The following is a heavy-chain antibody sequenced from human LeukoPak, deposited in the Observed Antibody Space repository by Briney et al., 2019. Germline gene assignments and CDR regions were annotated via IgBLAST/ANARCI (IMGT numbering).Heavy chain of an antibody. CDR1: GGSISSSSYY. Sequence: PSETLSLTCTVSGGSISSSSYYWGWIRQPPGKGLEWIGSIYYSGSTYHNPSLKSRVTISVDTSKNQFSLKLSSVTAADTAVYYCASSMGYDSSDGSSAFDIWGQGTMVTVSS. V-gene: IGHV4-39*01. D-gene: IGHD3-22*01. J-gene: IGHJ3*02. CDR3: ASSMGYDSSDGSSAFDI. CDR2: IYYSGST.